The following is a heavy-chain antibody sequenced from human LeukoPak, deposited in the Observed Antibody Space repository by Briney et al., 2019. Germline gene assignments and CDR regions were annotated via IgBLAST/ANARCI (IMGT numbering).Heavy chain of an antibody. Sequence: GGSLRLSCAASGFTISSSHMSWVRQAPGKGLVWVSRINSDGSSTSYADSVKGRFTISRDNAKNTLYLQMNSLRAEDTAVYYCAKDNHLLWFGELLYFDYWGQGTLVTVSS. CDR2: INSDGSST. V-gene: IGHV3-74*01. J-gene: IGHJ4*02. CDR1: GFTISSSH. CDR3: AKDNHLLWFGELLYFDY. D-gene: IGHD3-10*01.